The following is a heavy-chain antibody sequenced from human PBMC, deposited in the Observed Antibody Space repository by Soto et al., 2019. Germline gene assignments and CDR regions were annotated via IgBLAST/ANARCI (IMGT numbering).Heavy chain of an antibody. Sequence: KTSETLSLTCSVSGASISSFNWNWVRQPAGKGPEWVGRLNIAGTINYSPSLESRITMSMDTSKNQISLHLRSVTAADTAIYYCARDRGEYTSSWFWYFSHWGHGTLVTVSS. CDR1: GASISSFN. D-gene: IGHD6-13*01. CDR2: LNIAGTI. CDR3: ARDRGEYTSSWFWYFSH. J-gene: IGHJ2*01. V-gene: IGHV4-4*07.